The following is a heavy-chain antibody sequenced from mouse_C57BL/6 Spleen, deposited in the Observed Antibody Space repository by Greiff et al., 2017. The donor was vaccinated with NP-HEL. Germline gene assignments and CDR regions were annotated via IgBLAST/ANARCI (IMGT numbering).Heavy chain of an antibody. Sequence: DVHLVESGGGLVQPGGSMKLSCAASGFTFSDAWMDWVRQSPEKGLEWVAEIRNKANNHATYYAESVKGRFTISRDDSKSSVYLQMNSLRAEDTGIYYCTTVVNYYYAMDYWGQGTSVTVSS. J-gene: IGHJ4*01. CDR2: IRNKANNHAT. V-gene: IGHV6-6*01. CDR3: TTVVNYYYAMDY. CDR1: GFTFSDAW. D-gene: IGHD1-1*01.